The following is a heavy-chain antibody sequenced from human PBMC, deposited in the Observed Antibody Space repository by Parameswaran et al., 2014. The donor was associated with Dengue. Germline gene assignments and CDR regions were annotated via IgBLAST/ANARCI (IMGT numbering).Heavy chain of an antibody. CDR2: IYTSGST. CDR1: GGSFSSYY. J-gene: IGHJ6*02. V-gene: IGHV4-4*07. Sequence: SETLSLTCTVSGGSFSSYYWSWIRQPAGKGLEWIGRIYTSGSTNYNPSLKSRVTMSVDTSKNQFSLKLSSVTAADTAVYYCARDYPYGDSYYYYYGTDVWGQGTTVTVSS. D-gene: IGHD4-17*01. CDR3: ARDYPYGDSYYYYYGTDV.